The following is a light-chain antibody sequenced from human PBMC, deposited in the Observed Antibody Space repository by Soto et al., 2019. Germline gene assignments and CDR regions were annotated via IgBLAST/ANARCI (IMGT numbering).Light chain of an antibody. CDR2: KNN. CDR1: ALPKEY. J-gene: IGLJ2*01. V-gene: IGLV3-25*03. Sequence: SSELTQPPSVSVSPGQTARITCSGDALPKEYVYWYQQKPGQAPVLLIYKNNERPSGIPERFSGSSSGTKDTLTISGVQAEDEADYYCQSADSSGTYRVFGGGTKVTVL. CDR3: QSADSSGTYRV.